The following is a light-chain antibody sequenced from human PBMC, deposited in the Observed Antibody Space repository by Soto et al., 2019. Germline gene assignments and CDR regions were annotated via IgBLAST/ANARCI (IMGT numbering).Light chain of an antibody. Sequence: EIVMTHSPGTLSVSPGESATLSCWARQSVSSNLAWYQQKPGQAPRLLIYDASTRATGIPARFSGSGSGTEFTLIISSLQSEDFAFYYCQQHNDWPLTFGQGTKLEIK. CDR2: DAS. J-gene: IGKJ2*01. V-gene: IGKV3-15*01. CDR1: QSVSSN. CDR3: QQHNDWPLT.